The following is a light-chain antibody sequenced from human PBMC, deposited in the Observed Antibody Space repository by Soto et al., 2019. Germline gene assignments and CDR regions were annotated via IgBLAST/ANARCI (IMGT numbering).Light chain of an antibody. CDR3: QQYGSSPLT. CDR1: ESVSDNY. Sequence: EIVLTQSPGTLSLSPWERATLSCRASESVSDNYLAWYQQRSGQAPRLVIYGASSRASAVPDRFSGSGSGADFTLTISRLEPEDFAVYYCQQYGSSPLTFGGGTKVDI. CDR2: GAS. V-gene: IGKV3-20*01. J-gene: IGKJ4*01.